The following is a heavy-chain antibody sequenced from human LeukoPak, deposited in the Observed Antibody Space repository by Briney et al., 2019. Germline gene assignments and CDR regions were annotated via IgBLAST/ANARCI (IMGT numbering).Heavy chain of an antibody. CDR2: ISWNSGSI. J-gene: IGHJ4*02. D-gene: IGHD1-26*01. CDR1: GFTFDDYA. V-gene: IGHV3-9*01. CDR3: AKEISLGVGATFYFDY. Sequence: GGSLRLSCAASGFTFDDYAMHWVRQAPGKGLEWVSGISWNSGSIGYADSVKGRFTISRDNSKNTLYLQMNSLRAEDTAVYYCAKEISLGVGATFYFDYWGQGTLVTVSS.